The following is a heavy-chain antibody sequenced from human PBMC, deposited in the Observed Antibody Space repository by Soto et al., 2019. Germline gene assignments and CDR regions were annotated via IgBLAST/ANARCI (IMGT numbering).Heavy chain of an antibody. J-gene: IGHJ4*02. CDR1: GGSFSAYY. D-gene: IGHD6-19*01. CDR2: INHSGGT. CDR3: ARDHINGWKFDY. V-gene: IGHV4-34*01. Sequence: SETLSLTCAVYGGSFSAYYWSWIRQPPGKGLEWIGEINHSGGTSYNPSLKSRVTISVDTSKSQFSLKLTSVTAADRAVYYCARDHINGWKFDYWGRGTLVTVSS.